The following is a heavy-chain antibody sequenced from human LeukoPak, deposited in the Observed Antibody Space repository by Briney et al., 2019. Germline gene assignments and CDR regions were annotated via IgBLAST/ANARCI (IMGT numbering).Heavy chain of an antibody. D-gene: IGHD3-10*01. J-gene: IGHJ4*02. CDR3: ARDITDGSGSYHRSPPFDY. CDR1: GFTFSSYW. V-gene: IGHV3-7*01. Sequence: GGSLRLYCAASGFTFSSYWMSWVRQAPGKGLEWVANIKQDGSEKYYVDSVKGRFTISRDNAKNSLYLQMNSLRAEDTAVYYCARDITDGSGSYHRSPPFDYWGQGTLVTVSS. CDR2: IKQDGSEK.